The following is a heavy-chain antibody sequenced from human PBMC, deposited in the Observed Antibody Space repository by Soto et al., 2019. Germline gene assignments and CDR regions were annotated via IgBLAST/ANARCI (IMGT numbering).Heavy chain of an antibody. V-gene: IGHV1-69*12. CDR1: GGTFSSYA. D-gene: IGHD5-18*01. J-gene: IGHJ6*02. Sequence: QVQLVQSGAEVKKPGSSVKVSCKASGGTFSSYAISWVRQAPGQGLEWMGGIIPIFGTANYAQKFQGRVTITADESTSTAYMELSRLRSEDTAVYYCARGRDTAMVVYYYYYGMDVWGQGTTVTVSS. CDR3: ARGRDTAMVVYYYYYGMDV. CDR2: IIPIFGTA.